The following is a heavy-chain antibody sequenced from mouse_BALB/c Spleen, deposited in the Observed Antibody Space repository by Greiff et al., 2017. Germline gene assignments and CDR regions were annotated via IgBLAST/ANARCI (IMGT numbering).Heavy chain of an antibody. J-gene: IGHJ2*01. CDR3: AREGYDYGVDY. CDR2: ISYSGST. CDR1: GYSITSDYA. V-gene: IGHV3-2*02. Sequence: EVQLQQSGPGLVKPSQSLSLTCTVTGYSITSDYAWNWIRQFPGNKLEWMGYISYSGSTSYNPSLKSRISITRDTSKNQFFLQLNSVTTEDTATYYCAREGYDYGVDYWGQGTTLTVSS. D-gene: IGHD2-4*01.